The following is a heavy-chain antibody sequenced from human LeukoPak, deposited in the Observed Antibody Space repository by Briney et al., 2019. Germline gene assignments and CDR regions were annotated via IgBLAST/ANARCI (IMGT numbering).Heavy chain of an antibody. V-gene: IGHV1-2*02. Sequence: ASVKVSCKASGYTFTGYYMHWVRQAPGQGLEWMGWINPNSGGTNYAQKFQGRVTMTRDTPISTAYMELSRLRSDDTAVYYCARTAQDYYGSGSYPSTYYYYGMDVWGQGTTVTVSS. D-gene: IGHD3-10*01. J-gene: IGHJ6*02. CDR2: INPNSGGT. CDR1: GYTFTGYY. CDR3: ARTAQDYYGSGSYPSTYYYYGMDV.